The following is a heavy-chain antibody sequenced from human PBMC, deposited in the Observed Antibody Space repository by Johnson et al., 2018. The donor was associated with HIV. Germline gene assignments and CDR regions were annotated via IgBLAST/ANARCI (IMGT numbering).Heavy chain of an antibody. D-gene: IGHD3-16*01. CDR1: GFSFDDYG. Sequence: VQLVESGGGVVRPGGSLRLSCEGSGFSFDDYGISWVRQAPGKGLEWVSGVSWIGGSTGYADSVKGRFTISRDNSKNTLYLQMNSLRVEDTAVYYCAKDFVAFWGRPADAFDIWGQGTMVTVSS. V-gene: IGHV3-20*04. J-gene: IGHJ3*02. CDR2: VSWIGGST. CDR3: AKDFVAFWGRPADAFDI.